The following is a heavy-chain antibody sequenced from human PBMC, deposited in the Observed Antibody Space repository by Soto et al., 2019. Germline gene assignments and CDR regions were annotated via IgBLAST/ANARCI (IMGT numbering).Heavy chain of an antibody. CDR1: GFSLSTSGVG. D-gene: IGHD6-6*01. J-gene: IGHJ4*02. CDR3: APSRPPRLLDY. Sequence: QITLKESGPTLVKPTQTLTLTCTFSGFSLSTSGVGVGWIRQPPGKALEWLALIYWDDDKRYSPSLNSRLTINKDTSKNQVVLTMTNMHPVDPATYYCAPSRPPRLLDYWGQGTLVTVSS. V-gene: IGHV2-5*02. CDR2: IYWDDDK.